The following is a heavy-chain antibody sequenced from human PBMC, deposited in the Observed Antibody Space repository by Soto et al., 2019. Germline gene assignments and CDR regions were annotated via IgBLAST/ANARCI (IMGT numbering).Heavy chain of an antibody. CDR2: IISKTDGGTT. CDR3: ATDRGAYGDYPGEY. CDR1: GFTFKDAW. D-gene: IGHD4-17*01. J-gene: IGHJ4*02. Sequence: EVQLVESGGTLVKPGGSLRLSCAGSGFTFKDAWLSWVRQAPGKGLEWVGRIISKTDGGTTDYAAPVKGRFTISRDDSKNTVHLHMHRLTPEDTGVYFCATDRGAYGDYPGEYWGQGTLVTVSS. V-gene: IGHV3-15*02.